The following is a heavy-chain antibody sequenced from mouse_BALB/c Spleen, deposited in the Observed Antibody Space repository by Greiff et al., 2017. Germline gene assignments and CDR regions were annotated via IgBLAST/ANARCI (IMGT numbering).Heavy chain of an antibody. V-gene: IGHV3-2*02. CDR3: ARRKYGNYVFYYFDY. J-gene: IGHJ2*01. CDR1: GYSITSDYA. CDR2: ISYSGST. Sequence: EVQLQESGPGLVKPSQSLSLTCTVTGYSITSDYAWNWIRQFPGNKLEWMGYISYSGSTSYNPSLKSRISITRDTSKNQFFLQLNSVTTEDTATYYCARRKYGNYVFYYFDYWGQGTTLTVSS. D-gene: IGHD2-10*02.